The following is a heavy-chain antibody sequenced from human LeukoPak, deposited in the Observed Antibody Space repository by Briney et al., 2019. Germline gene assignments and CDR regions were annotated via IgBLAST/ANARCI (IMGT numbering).Heavy chain of an antibody. CDR1: GFTFSDYY. V-gene: IGHV3-11*01. Sequence: GGSLRLSCAASGFTFSDYYMSWLRQAPGKGLEWISYINSSGRITHYTDSVKGRFTISRDNAKNSLYLVMDSLRAKDTAVYFCARDLGTQEYFDYWGQGSRVSVSS. D-gene: IGHD1-1*01. CDR2: INSSGRIT. CDR3: ARDLGTQEYFDY. J-gene: IGHJ4*02.